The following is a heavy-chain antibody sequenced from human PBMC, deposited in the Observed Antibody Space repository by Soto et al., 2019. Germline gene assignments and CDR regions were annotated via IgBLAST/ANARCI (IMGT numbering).Heavy chain of an antibody. CDR3: ARGYYDSSGYSDLGAFDI. CDR1: GYSFTSYW. D-gene: IGHD3-22*01. J-gene: IGHJ3*02. Sequence: PGESLKISCKGSGYSFTSYWIGWVRQMPGKGLEWMGIIYPGDSDTRYSPSFQGQVTISADKSISTAYLQWSSLKASDTAMYYCARGYYDSSGYSDLGAFDIWGQGTMVTVSS. CDR2: IYPGDSDT. V-gene: IGHV5-51*01.